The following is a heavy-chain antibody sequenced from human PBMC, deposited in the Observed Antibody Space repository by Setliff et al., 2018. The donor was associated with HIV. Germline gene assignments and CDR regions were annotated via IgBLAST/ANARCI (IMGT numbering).Heavy chain of an antibody. J-gene: IGHJ5*02. V-gene: IGHV4-59*05. CDR1: GGSISTYY. CDR2: IYYSGST. Sequence: SETLSLTCTVSGGSISTYYWSWIRQPPGKGLEWIGSIYYSGSTYYNPSLKSRVTISVDTSKNQFSLKLSSVTAADTAVYYCATYADRESNRFDPWGQGILVTVSS. D-gene: IGHD3-10*01. CDR3: ATYADRESNRFDP.